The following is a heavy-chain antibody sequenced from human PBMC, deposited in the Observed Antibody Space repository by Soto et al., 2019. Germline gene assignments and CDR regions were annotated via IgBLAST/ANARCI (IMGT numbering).Heavy chain of an antibody. V-gene: IGHV4-59*01. Sequence: SETLSLTCTVSGGSISSYYWSWIRQPPGKGLEWIGYIYCSGSTNYNPSLKSRVTISVDTSKNQFSLKLSSVTAADTAVYYCARRLTGDAFDIWGQGTMVTVSS. CDR2: IYCSGST. D-gene: IGHD7-27*01. J-gene: IGHJ3*02. CDR3: ARRLTGDAFDI. CDR1: GGSISSYY.